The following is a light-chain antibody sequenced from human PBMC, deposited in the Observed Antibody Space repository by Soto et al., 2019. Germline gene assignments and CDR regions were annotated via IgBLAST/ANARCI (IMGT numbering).Light chain of an antibody. CDR2: DAS. CDR3: QQYDNLPLT. J-gene: IGKJ4*01. CDR1: QDIYKY. V-gene: IGKV1-33*01. Sequence: IKTTQSPSSLSTADQDRVNCTSPASQDIYKYLNWYQQKPGKAPKLLIYDASNLGTGVPSRFSGSGSGTDFIFTITNLQPEDIATYYCQQYDNLPLTFGGGTKVDIK.